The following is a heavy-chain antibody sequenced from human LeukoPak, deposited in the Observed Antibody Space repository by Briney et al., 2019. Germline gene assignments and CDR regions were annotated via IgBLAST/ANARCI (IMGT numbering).Heavy chain of an antibody. CDR1: GGSISSYY. Sequence: SETLSLTCTVSGGSISSYYWSWIRQPAGKGLEWIGRIYTSGSINYNPSLKSRVTMSLDTSRNQFSLRLSSVTAADTAVYYCTRVGDGNFDNWGQGTLVTVSS. J-gene: IGHJ4*02. CDR3: TRVGDGNFDN. CDR2: IYTSGSI. V-gene: IGHV4-4*07.